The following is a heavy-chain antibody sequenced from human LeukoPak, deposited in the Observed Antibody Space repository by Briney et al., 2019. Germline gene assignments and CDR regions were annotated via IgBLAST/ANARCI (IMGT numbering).Heavy chain of an antibody. J-gene: IGHJ4*02. CDR3: AKDSLFHYGDYVVY. V-gene: IGHV3-23*01. D-gene: IGHD4-17*01. CDR1: GFTFSSYA. Sequence: PGGSLRLSCAASGFTFSSYAMSWVRQAPGKGLEWVSAISGSGGSTYYADSVKGRFTISRDNSKNTLYPQMNSLRAEDTAVYYCAKDSLFHYGDYVVYWGQGTLVTVSS. CDR2: ISGSGGST.